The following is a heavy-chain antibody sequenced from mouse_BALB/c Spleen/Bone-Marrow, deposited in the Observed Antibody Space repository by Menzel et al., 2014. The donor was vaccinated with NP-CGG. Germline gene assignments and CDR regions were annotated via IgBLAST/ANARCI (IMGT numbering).Heavy chain of an antibody. J-gene: IGHJ4*01. Sequence: QVQLQQPGAELARPGASVELSCKASGYTFTSYWMQWVKQRPGQGLEWIGAIYPGDGDTRYTQKFKGKATLTADKSSSTAYMQLSSLASEDSAVYYCARSGAMDYWGQGTSVTVSS. V-gene: IGHV1-87*01. CDR3: ARSGAMDY. CDR1: GYTFTSYW. CDR2: IYPGDGDT. D-gene: IGHD3-2*02.